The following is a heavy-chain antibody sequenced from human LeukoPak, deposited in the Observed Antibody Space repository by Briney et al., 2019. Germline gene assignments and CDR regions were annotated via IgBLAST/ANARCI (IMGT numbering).Heavy chain of an antibody. CDR3: ASAGDSSGYYPGAFDI. CDR1: GFTFSTYA. CDR2: VSGSGGST. J-gene: IGHJ3*02. D-gene: IGHD3-22*01. V-gene: IGHV3-23*01. Sequence: GGSLRLSCAASGFTFSTYAMSWVRQAPGKGLEWVSAVSGSGGSTYYADSVEGRFTISRDNSKNTLHLQMNSLRAEDTAVYYCASAGDSSGYYPGAFDIWGQGTMVTVSS.